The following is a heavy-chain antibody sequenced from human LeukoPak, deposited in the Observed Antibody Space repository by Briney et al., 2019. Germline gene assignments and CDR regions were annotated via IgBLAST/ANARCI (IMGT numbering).Heavy chain of an antibody. CDR1: GLTLSDHY. CDR3: ARDGPYDTHAFDL. V-gene: IGHV3-11*01. D-gene: IGHD3-22*01. J-gene: IGHJ3*01. CDR2: ITSSGDTI. Sequence: PGGSLRLSCAASGLTLSDHYMSWIRQAPGMGLEWVSYITSSGDTIHYADSVKGRFIISRDNAKNSLYLHLNSLRAEDTALYFCARDGPYDTHAFDLWGQGTMVTVSS.